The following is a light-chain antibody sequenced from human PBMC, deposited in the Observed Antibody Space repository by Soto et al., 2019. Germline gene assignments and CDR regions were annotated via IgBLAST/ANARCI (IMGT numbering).Light chain of an antibody. CDR1: QSISSW. CDR3: QQYNSSLVT. V-gene: IGKV1-5*03. CDR2: KAS. J-gene: IGKJ5*01. Sequence: DIQMTQSPSTLSASVGDRVTITCRASQSISSWLAWYQQKPGKAPKLLIYKASSLESGVPSRFSGSGSGTEFTLTISSLQPDDFSTYYCQQYNSSLVTFGQGTRLEI.